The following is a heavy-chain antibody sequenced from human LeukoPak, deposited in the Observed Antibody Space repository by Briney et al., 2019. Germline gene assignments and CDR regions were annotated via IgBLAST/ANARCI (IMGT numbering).Heavy chain of an antibody. D-gene: IGHD5-18*01. CDR1: GGTFSSYA. CDR2: IIPIFGTA. J-gene: IGHJ3*02. Sequence: ASVKVSCKASGGTFSSYAISWVRQAPGQGLEWMRGIIPIFGTANYAQKFQGRVTITADESTSTAYMELSSLRSEDTAVYYCARSGLPPRQIQLWLEVAFDIWGQGTMVTVSS. V-gene: IGHV1-69*01. CDR3: ARSGLPPRQIQLWLEVAFDI.